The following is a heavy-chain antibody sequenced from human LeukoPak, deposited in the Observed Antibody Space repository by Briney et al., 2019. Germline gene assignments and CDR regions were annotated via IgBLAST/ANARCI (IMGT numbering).Heavy chain of an antibody. Sequence: GGSLRLSCAASGFTVSSNYMSWVRQAPGKGLEWVSVIYSGGSTYYADSVKGRFTISRDNSKNTLYLQMNSLRGEDTAVYYCGTRKTWALDYWGQGTLVTVSS. J-gene: IGHJ4*02. V-gene: IGHV3-66*02. CDR1: GFTVSSNY. CDR2: IYSGGST. D-gene: IGHD7-27*01. CDR3: GTRKTWALDY.